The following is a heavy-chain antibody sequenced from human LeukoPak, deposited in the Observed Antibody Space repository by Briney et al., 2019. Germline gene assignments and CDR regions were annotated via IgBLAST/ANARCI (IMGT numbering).Heavy chain of an antibody. CDR3: ARRYHYYGMDV. J-gene: IGHJ6*02. Sequence: PSETLSLTCAVYGGSFSGYYWSWIRQPPGKGLEWIGEINHSGSTNYNPSLKSRVTISVDTSKNQFSLTLSPVTAADTAVYYCARRYHYYGMDVWGQGTTVTVSS. CDR1: GGSFSGYY. V-gene: IGHV4-34*01. CDR2: INHSGST.